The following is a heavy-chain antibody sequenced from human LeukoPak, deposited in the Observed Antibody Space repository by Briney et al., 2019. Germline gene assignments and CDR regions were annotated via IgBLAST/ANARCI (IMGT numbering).Heavy chain of an antibody. CDR1: GGSFTNYY. Sequence: SETLSLTCAVYGGSFTNYYWSWIRQPPGKGLEWIGEINHSGSSKYNPSLKSRVTISIDTSKNQLSLKLSAVTAADTAVYSCVRHVARAFDIWGQGTKVTVSS. J-gene: IGHJ3*02. CDR3: VRHVARAFDI. V-gene: IGHV4-34*01. CDR2: INHSGSS.